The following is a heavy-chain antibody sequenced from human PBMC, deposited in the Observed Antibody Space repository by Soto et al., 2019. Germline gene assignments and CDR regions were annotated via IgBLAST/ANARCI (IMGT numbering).Heavy chain of an antibody. J-gene: IGHJ4*02. Sequence: GGSLTLSCAASGFTFSSYGMHWVRQAPGKGLEWVAVISYDGSNKYYADSVKGRFTISRDNSKNTLYLQMNSLRAEDTAVYYCAKDRWGAAAGLYYFDYWGQGTLVTVSS. CDR1: GFTFSSYG. CDR3: AKDRWGAAAGLYYFDY. CDR2: ISYDGSNK. D-gene: IGHD6-13*01. V-gene: IGHV3-30*18.